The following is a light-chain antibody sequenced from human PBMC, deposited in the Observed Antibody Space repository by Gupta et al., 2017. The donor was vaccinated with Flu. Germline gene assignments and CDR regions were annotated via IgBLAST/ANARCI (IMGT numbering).Light chain of an antibody. CDR2: DNN. Sequence: KVTISCAGSSSNIGNNYVSWYQQHPGTAPKLLIYDNNKRPSGIPDRFSGSKSGTSATLGITGLQTGDEADYYCGTWDSSLSVYVFGTGTKVTVL. V-gene: IGLV1-51*01. CDR1: SSNIGNNY. J-gene: IGLJ1*01. CDR3: GTWDSSLSVYV.